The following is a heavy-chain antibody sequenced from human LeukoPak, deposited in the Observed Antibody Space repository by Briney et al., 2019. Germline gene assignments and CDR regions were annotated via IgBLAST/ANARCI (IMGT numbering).Heavy chain of an antibody. D-gene: IGHD4-17*01. Sequence: SGGSLRLSCAASGFTFSSYSMNWVRQAPGKGLEWVSSISSSSSYIYYADSAKVRFTISRDNAKNSLYLQMNSLRAEDTAVYYCARDRVRQTGYGDYPSYYLDYWGQGTLVTVSS. CDR2: ISSSSSYI. V-gene: IGHV3-21*01. J-gene: IGHJ4*02. CDR3: ARDRVRQTGYGDYPSYYLDY. CDR1: GFTFSSYS.